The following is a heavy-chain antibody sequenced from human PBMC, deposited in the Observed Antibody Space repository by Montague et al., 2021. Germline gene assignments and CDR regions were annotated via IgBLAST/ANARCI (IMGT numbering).Heavy chain of an antibody. CDR3: ARNLASAAPGAFDI. CDR2: ITLDGSST. V-gene: IGHV3-74*01. D-gene: IGHD6-13*01. J-gene: IGHJ3*02. CDR1: GFSFSSYW. Sequence: SRRVSCVASGFSFSSYWMHWVRQAPGKGLLWVSRITLDGSSTTFADSVKGRFTTSRDNAKATLYLQMNSLRVEDTAVYYCARNLASAAPGAFDIWGQGTMVTVSS.